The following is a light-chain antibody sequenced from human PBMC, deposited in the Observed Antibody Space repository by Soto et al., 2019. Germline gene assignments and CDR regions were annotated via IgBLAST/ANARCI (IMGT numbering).Light chain of an antibody. CDR2: DAS. CDR3: QQYDNYSEA. V-gene: IGKV1-5*01. J-gene: IGKJ1*01. Sequence: DIQMTQSPSTLSASVGDRVTITCRASQSINNWLAWYQQKPGKAPKFLIYDASNLESGVPSRFSGSASGTEFTLTISSLQPDDFATYYCQQYDNYSEAFGQGTKVDIK. CDR1: QSINNW.